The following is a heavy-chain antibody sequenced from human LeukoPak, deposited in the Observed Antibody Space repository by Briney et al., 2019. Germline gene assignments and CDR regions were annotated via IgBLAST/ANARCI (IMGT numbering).Heavy chain of an antibody. D-gene: IGHD5-12*01. J-gene: IGHJ4*02. CDR2: INAGNGNT. CDR3: ARVPPGVSGYDPSHYYFDY. CDR1: GYTFTSYA. Sequence: ASVKVSCKASGYTFTSYAMHWVRQAPGQRLEWMGWINAGNGNTKYSQKFQGRVTITRDTSASTAYMELSSLRSEDTAVYYCARVPPGVSGYDPSHYYFDYWGQGTLVTVSS. V-gene: IGHV1-3*01.